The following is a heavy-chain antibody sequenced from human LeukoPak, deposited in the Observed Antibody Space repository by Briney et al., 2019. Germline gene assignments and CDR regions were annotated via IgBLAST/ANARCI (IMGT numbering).Heavy chain of an antibody. CDR2: ISWNSGSI. D-gene: IGHD6-19*01. CDR1: GFTFDDYA. V-gene: IGHV3-9*01. CDR3: AKDMTPDHSSGCSDI. J-gene: IGHJ3*02. Sequence: GRSLRLSCAASGFTFDDYAMHWVRQAPGKGLEWVSGISWNSGSIGYADSVKGRFTISRDNAKNSLYLQMNSLRAEDTALYYCAKDMTPDHSSGCSDIWGQGTMVTVSS.